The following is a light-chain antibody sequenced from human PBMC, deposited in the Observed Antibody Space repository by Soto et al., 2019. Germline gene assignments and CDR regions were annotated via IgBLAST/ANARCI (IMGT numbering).Light chain of an antibody. CDR3: SSYGGTNNVV. J-gene: IGLJ2*01. Sequence: SALTQPPSASGSPGQSVTISCTGTSSDVGGYKYVSWYQHHPGKAPKVVIYEVTKRPSGVPDRFSGSQSGNTASLTVSGLQAEDEADYYCSSYGGTNNVVFGGGTKVTVL. CDR2: EVT. V-gene: IGLV2-8*01. CDR1: SSDVGGYKY.